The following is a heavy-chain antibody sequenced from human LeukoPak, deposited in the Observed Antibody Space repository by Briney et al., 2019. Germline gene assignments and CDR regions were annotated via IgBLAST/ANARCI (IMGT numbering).Heavy chain of an antibody. CDR2: INHSGST. V-gene: IGHV4-34*01. CDR3: ARALTSGSYYWY. CDR1: GGSFSGYY. J-gene: IGHJ4*02. Sequence: SETLSLTFPVYGGSFSGYYWNGIRQPPGKGLEWIGEINHSGSTNHNPSLKSRVTVSVDTSKNQFSLKLSSVTAADTAVYYCARALTSGSYYWYLGPGTLGTVSS. D-gene: IGHD3-22*01.